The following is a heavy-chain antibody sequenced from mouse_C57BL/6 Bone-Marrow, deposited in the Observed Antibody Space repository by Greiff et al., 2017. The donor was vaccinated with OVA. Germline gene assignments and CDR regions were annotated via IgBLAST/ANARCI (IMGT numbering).Heavy chain of an antibody. CDR2: IHTSDSDT. CDR1: GYTFTSYW. V-gene: IGHV1-74*01. D-gene: IGHD1-1*01. CDR3: AISGKLLD. Sequence: VPLQQPGADLVKPGASVKVSCKASGYTFTSYWMHWVKQSPGQGLEWIGSIHTSDSDTIYNQKFKGKATLTVDKYSSTAYMQLSSLTSEDSAVYYWAISGKLLDWGQGTTLTVSA. J-gene: IGHJ2*01.